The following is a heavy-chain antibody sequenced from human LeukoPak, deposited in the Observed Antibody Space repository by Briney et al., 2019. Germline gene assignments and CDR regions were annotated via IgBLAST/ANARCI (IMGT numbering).Heavy chain of an antibody. D-gene: IGHD2-15*01. V-gene: IGHV4-39*01. CDR2: IYYSGTT. CDR1: GGSISSSSYY. J-gene: IGHJ5*02. Sequence: SETLSLTCTVSGGSISSSSYYWGWIRQPPGKGLEWIESIYYSGTTSYPPSLKSRLTISVDTSKNQFSLNLSSVTAADTAVYYCARLAQYCSGGSCFLGNWFDPWGQGTLVTVSS. CDR3: ARLAQYCSGGSCFLGNWFDP.